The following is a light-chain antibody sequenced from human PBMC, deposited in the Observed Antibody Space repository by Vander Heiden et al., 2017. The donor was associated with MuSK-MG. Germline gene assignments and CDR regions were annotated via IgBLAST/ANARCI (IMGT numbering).Light chain of an antibody. CDR1: QSLSYSSSNKNY. CDR3: QQDDSTPWT. Sequence: DIVITQSPDPLAVSLGERATINCKSSQSLSYSSSNKNYIAWYQQKPGQPPKLLFYWASTRDSGVPDRFSGSGSGTDFTLTISSLQAEDVAVYYCQQDDSTPWTFGQGTKVEIK. CDR2: WAS. V-gene: IGKV4-1*01. J-gene: IGKJ1*01.